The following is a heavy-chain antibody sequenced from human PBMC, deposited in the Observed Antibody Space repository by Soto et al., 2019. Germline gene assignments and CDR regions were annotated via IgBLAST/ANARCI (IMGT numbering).Heavy chain of an antibody. CDR3: ARGQRSDYYYYYYMDV. D-gene: IGHD1-1*01. Sequence: QVQLQESSPGLVKPSETLSLTCTVSGGSISSYYWSWIRQPPGKGLEWIGYIYYSGSTNYNPSLKSRVTISVDTSKNQFSLKLSSVTAADTAVYYCARGQRSDYYYYYYMDVWGKGTTVTVSS. CDR1: GGSISSYY. V-gene: IGHV4-59*01. J-gene: IGHJ6*03. CDR2: IYYSGST.